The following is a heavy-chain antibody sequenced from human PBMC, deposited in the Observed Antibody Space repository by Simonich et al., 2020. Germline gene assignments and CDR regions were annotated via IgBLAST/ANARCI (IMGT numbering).Heavy chain of an antibody. CDR3: ARVGGPDAFDI. V-gene: IGHV4-34*01. Sequence: QVQLQQWGAGLLKPSETLSLTCPVYGGSFSGYYWSWIRQPPGKGLEWIGEINHSGSTNYNPSLKSRVTISVDTSKNQFSLKLSSVTAADTAVYYCARVGGPDAFDIWGQGTMVTVSS. CDR2: INHSGST. CDR1: GGSFSGYY. D-gene: IGHD1-26*01. J-gene: IGHJ3*02.